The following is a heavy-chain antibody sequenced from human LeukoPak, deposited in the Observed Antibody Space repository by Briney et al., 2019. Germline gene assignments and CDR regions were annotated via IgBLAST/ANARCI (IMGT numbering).Heavy chain of an antibody. D-gene: IGHD2-15*01. CDR2: ISAYNGNT. CDR3: ASLCSGGSCYQDY. CDR1: GYTFTSYG. V-gene: IGHV1-18*01. J-gene: IGHJ4*02. Sequence: ASVKVSCKASGYTFTSYGISWVRQAPGQGLEWMGWISAYNGNTNYAQKLQGRVTMTTDTSTSTAYIELRSLRSDDTAVYYCASLCSGGSCYQDYWGQGTLVTVSS.